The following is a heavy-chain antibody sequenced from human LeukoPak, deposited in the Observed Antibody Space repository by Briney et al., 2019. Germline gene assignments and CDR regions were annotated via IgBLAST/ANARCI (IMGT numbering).Heavy chain of an antibody. V-gene: IGHV3-13*01. CDR2: IGTAGDT. CDR3: ARDTQKGAAAGPYFDY. Sequence: GGSLRLSCAASGFTFSSYDMHWVRQATGKGLEWVSTIGTAGDTYYPGSVKGRFTISRENAKNSLYLQMNSLRAGDTAVYYCARDTQKGAAAGPYFDYWGQGTLVTVSS. CDR1: GFTFSSYD. D-gene: IGHD6-13*01. J-gene: IGHJ4*02.